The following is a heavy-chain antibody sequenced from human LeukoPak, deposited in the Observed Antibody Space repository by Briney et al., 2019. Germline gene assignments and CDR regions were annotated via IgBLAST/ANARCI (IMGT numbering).Heavy chain of an antibody. CDR3: ASGSGSYRTPYYYMDV. D-gene: IGHD3-10*01. CDR2: IYSGGST. Sequence: GGSLRLSCVASGFTVSSNYMSWVRQAPGKGLEGVSVIYSGGSTYYADSVKGRFTISRHNSKNTLYLQMNSLRAEDTAVYYCASGSGSYRTPYYYMDVWGTGTTVTVSS. CDR1: GFTVSSNY. V-gene: IGHV3-53*01. J-gene: IGHJ6*03.